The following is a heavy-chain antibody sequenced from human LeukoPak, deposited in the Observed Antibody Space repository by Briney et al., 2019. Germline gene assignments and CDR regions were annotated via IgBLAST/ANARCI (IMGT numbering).Heavy chain of an antibody. Sequence: SETLSLTCTVSGYSIRSGYYWGWIRPPPGKGLEGSGRIYHSGSIYHKPFLRSRPTISVATSKNQFSLTLSSVTAADTAVYYCARYRIYGSGSDHFDYWGQGTLVTVSS. CDR1: GYSIRSGYY. V-gene: IGHV4-38-2*02. CDR2: IYHSGSI. CDR3: ARYRIYGSGSDHFDY. D-gene: IGHD3-10*01. J-gene: IGHJ4*02.